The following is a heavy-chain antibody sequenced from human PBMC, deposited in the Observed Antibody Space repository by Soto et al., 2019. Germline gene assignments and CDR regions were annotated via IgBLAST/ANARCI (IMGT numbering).Heavy chain of an antibody. J-gene: IGHJ6*02. CDR1: GGSISSYY. CDR2: IYYSGST. D-gene: IGHD3-10*01. V-gene: IGHV4-59*01. Sequence: SETLSLTCTVSGGSISSYYWSWIRQPPGKGLEWIGYIYYSGSTNYNPSLKSRVTISVDTSKDQFSLKLSSVTAADTAVYYCARGMAAGSGVGMDFWGQGTTVTVAS. CDR3: ARGMAAGSGVGMDF.